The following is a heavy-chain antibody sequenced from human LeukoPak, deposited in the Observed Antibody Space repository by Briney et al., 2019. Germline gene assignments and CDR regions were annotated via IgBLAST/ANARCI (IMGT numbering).Heavy chain of an antibody. D-gene: IGHD2-2*01. J-gene: IGHJ6*03. CDR2: ISAYNGNT. Sequence: ASVKVSCKASGYTSGNYGINWVRQAPGQGLEWMGWISAYNGNTKYAEKLQGRVTMTTDTSTSTAYMELRSLRSDDTAVYYCGRVGYCSSSSCPANYYYYYYTDVWGKGTTVTISS. CDR3: GRVGYCSSSSCPANYYYYYYTDV. V-gene: IGHV1-18*01. CDR1: GYTSGNYG.